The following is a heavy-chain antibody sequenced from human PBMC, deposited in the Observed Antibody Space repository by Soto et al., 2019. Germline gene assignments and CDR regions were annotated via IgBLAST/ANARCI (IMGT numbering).Heavy chain of an antibody. V-gene: IGHV3-53*01. CDR1: GFSVSDNY. Sequence: EVQLVASGGKVIQPGGSLRLSCAVSGFSVSDNYMAWVRQPPGKGLEWVSMIYNTGRTKCADSLQGRFAISRDNSRNTVYLQMDSLRVDDTAIYYCARAPSYRGSPMGALDIWGLGTLVTVSP. J-gene: IGHJ3*02. D-gene: IGHD5-12*01. CDR3: ARAPSYRGSPMGALDI. CDR2: IYNTGRT.